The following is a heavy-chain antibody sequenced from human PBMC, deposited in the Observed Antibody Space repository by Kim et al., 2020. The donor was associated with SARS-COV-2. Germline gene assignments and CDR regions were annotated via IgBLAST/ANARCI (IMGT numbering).Heavy chain of an antibody. Sequence: FQGRVTITADKSTRTAYMEMSSLRSEDTAVYYCARGVAKYYYDTSGYLDYWGQGTLVTVSS. D-gene: IGHD3-22*01. V-gene: IGHV1-69*04. J-gene: IGHJ4*02. CDR3: ARGVAKYYYDTSGYLDY.